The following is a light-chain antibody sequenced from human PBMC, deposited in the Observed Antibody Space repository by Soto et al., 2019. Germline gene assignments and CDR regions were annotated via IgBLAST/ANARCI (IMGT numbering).Light chain of an antibody. V-gene: IGLV3-21*01. J-gene: IGLJ2*01. CDR1: NIGGKS. CDR2: FDS. Sequence: SSELTQPPSVSVAPGQTARVSCGGDNIGGKSVHWHQQKPGQAPVLVIYFDSDRPSGIPERFSGSKSGNTATLTISRVEAGDEADYYCQVWESNSDHVVFGGGTQLTVL. CDR3: QVWESNSDHVV.